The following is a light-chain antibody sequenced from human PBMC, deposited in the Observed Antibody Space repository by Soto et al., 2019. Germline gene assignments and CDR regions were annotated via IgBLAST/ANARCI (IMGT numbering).Light chain of an antibody. Sequence: DIQMTQSPSTLSASVGDRVTITCRASQSISSWLAWYQQKPGKAPTLVIYKASTLESGVPSRFSGSGSGTDFTLTISSLQPDDCATYYCQQYNSYPLTFGGGTKVEIK. CDR3: QQYNSYPLT. CDR1: QSISSW. J-gene: IGKJ4*01. CDR2: KAS. V-gene: IGKV1-5*03.